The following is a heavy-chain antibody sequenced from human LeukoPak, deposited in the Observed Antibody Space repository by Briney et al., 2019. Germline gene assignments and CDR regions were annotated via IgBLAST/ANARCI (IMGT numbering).Heavy chain of an antibody. V-gene: IGHV1-18*01. CDR1: GYTFTSYG. CDR3: ARVRFLEWLLPDGD. Sequence: GASVKVSCKASGYTFTSYGISWVRQAPGQGLEWMGWISAYNGNTNYAQKLQGRITMTTDTSTSTAYMELRSLRSDDTAVYYCARVRFLEWLLPDGDWGQGTLVTVSS. D-gene: IGHD3-3*01. J-gene: IGHJ4*02. CDR2: ISAYNGNT.